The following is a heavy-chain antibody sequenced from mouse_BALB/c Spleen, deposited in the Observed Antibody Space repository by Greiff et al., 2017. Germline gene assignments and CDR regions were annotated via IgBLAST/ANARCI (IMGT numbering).Heavy chain of an antibody. CDR3: AMITSGFAY. CDR1: GFNIKDTY. J-gene: IGHJ3*01. CDR2: IGPANGNT. Sequence: LQESGAELVKPGASVKLSCTASGFNIKDTYMHWVKQRPEQGLGWSGRIGPANGNTKYDPKFQGKATITADTSSNTAYLQLSSLTSEDTAVYYCAMITSGFAYWGQGTLVTVSA. V-gene: IGHV14-3*02. D-gene: IGHD2-4*01.